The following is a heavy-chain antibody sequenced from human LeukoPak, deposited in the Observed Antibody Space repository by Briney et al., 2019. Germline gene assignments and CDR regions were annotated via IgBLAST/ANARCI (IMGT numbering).Heavy chain of an antibody. CDR1: GASISSYY. J-gene: IGHJ4*02. D-gene: IGHD6-19*01. Sequence: PSETLSLTCTVSGASISSYYWSWIRQPPGKGLEWVAYTLYSGDTNYNPSLKSRVTISVDTSKNQFSLKLSSVTAADTAVYYCARFSRPGDNSGHYLVHWGQGTLVTVSS. CDR2: TLYSGDT. CDR3: ARFSRPGDNSGHYLVH. V-gene: IGHV4-59*01.